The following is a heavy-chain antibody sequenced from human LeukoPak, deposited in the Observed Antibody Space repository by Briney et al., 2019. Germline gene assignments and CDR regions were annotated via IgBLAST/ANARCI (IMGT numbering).Heavy chain of an antibody. Sequence: GGSLRFSCAGSGFTFSTYGMHWVRQAPGKGLEWVSTISNDGNRKYYAVSVKGRFIISRDNSKNTLYLRLNSLTVEDTAMYYCARDPPDCSGGNCFSGGMDVWGQGITVTVFS. V-gene: IGHV3-30*03. CDR3: ARDPPDCSGGNCFSGGMDV. CDR1: GFTFSTYG. D-gene: IGHD2-15*01. CDR2: ISNDGNRK. J-gene: IGHJ6*02.